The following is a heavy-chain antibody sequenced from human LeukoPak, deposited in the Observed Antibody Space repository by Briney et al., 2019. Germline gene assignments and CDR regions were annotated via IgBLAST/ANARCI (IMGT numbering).Heavy chain of an antibody. CDR3: EKKGGTYYYYSSGYYYY. CDR2: IKQDGSEK. V-gene: IGHV3-7*01. CDR1: GFTFSSYW. J-gene: IGHJ4*02. D-gene: IGHD3-22*01. Sequence: QTGGSLRLSCAASGFTFSSYWMSWVRQAPGKWLEWVANIKQDGSEKYYVDSVKGRFTISRDNAKNSLYLQMNSLRAEDTAVYYCEKKGGTYYYYSSGYYYYWGQGTLVTVSS.